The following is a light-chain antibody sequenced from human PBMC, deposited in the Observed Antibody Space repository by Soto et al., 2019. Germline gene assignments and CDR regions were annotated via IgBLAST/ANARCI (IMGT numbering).Light chain of an antibody. J-gene: IGKJ5*01. CDR2: AAS. Sequence: DIQMTQSPSSLSASVGDRVTITCRAGQSISSYLNWYQQKVGKAPKLLIYAASTLQSGVPSRFRGSGSGTDFTLTISSLQPEDVATYYCQQSYSTSITLGQGTRLEIK. CDR3: QQSYSTSIT. V-gene: IGKV1-39*01. CDR1: QSISSY.